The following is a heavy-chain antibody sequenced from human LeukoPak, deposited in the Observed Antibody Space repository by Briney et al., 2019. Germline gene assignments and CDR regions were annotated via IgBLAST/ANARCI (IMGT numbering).Heavy chain of an antibody. Sequence: ASVKVSCKASGYTFTGYYMHWVRQAPGQGLEWMGRIIPILGIANYAQKFQGRVTITADKSTSTAYMELSSLRSEDTAVYYCARDLITLTQIPAFDYWGQGTLVTVSS. V-gene: IGHV1-69*04. CDR1: GYTFTGYY. CDR2: IIPILGIA. D-gene: IGHD2-8*01. CDR3: ARDLITLTQIPAFDY. J-gene: IGHJ4*02.